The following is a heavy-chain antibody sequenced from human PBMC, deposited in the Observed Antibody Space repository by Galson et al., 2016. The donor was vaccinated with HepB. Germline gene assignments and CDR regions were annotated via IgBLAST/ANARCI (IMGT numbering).Heavy chain of an antibody. Sequence: CAISGDSVSSNSAGWNWIRQSPSRGLEWPGRTFYRSNWQNDYAESVKSRITINPDKSKNQFSLQLNSVTPEDTAVYYCARSYLLGRGFGWWGQGTLVTVSS. D-gene: IGHD7-27*01. CDR2: TFYRSNWQN. J-gene: IGHJ4*02. CDR3: ARSYLLGRGFGW. CDR1: GDSVSSNSAG. V-gene: IGHV6-1*01.